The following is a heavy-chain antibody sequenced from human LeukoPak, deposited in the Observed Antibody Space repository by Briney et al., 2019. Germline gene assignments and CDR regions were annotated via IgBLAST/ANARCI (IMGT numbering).Heavy chain of an antibody. CDR2: IYISGST. CDR3: ARAPEFSSGWSLDY. J-gene: IGHJ4*02. V-gene: IGHV4-4*07. CDR1: GGSIRSYY. D-gene: IGHD6-19*01. Sequence: PSETLSLTCTVSGGSIRSYYWSWIRQPAEKGLEWIGRIYISGSTNYNPSLKSRVTMSVDTSKNQFSLKLSSVTAADTAMYYCARAPEFSSGWSLDYWGQGTLVTVSS.